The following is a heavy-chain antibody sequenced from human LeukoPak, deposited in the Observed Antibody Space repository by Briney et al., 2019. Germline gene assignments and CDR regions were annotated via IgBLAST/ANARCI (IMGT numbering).Heavy chain of an antibody. CDR2: IYYSGST. Sequence: SETLSLTCTVSGGSISSSSYYWSWIREPPGKGLEWIGYIYYSGSTNYNPSLKRRVTISVDTSKNQFSLKLSSVTAADTAVYYCARVNIVAAIWVHYYYYYMDVWGKGTTVTISS. D-gene: IGHD5-12*01. CDR3: ARVNIVAAIWVHYYYYYMDV. V-gene: IGHV4-61*01. J-gene: IGHJ6*03. CDR1: GGSISSSSYY.